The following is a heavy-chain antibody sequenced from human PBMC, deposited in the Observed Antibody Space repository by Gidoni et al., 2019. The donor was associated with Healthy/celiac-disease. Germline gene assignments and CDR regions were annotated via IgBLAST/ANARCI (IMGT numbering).Heavy chain of an antibody. Sequence: QVQLVESGGGVVQPGRSLRLSCAASGFTFSSYGMHWVRQAPGKGLEWVAVISYDGSNKYYADSVKGRFTISRDNSKNTLYLQMNSLRAEDTAVYYCANNYDSSDGYMDVWGKGTTVTVSS. CDR3: ANNYDSSDGYMDV. J-gene: IGHJ6*03. CDR1: GFTFSSYG. D-gene: IGHD3-22*01. CDR2: ISYDGSNK. V-gene: IGHV3-30*18.